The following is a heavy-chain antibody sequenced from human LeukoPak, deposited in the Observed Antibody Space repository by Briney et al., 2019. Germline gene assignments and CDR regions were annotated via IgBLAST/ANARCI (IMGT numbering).Heavy chain of an antibody. D-gene: IGHD3-3*01. CDR3: AKGGRTYYDFWSGSV. CDR2: ISWNSGSI. CDR1: GFTFDDYA. Sequence: GGSLRLSCAASGFTFDDYAMHWVRQAPGKGLEWVSGISWNSGSIGYADSVKGRFTISRDNAENSLYLQMNSLRAEDMALYYCAKGGRTYYDFWSGSVWGQGTLVTVSS. V-gene: IGHV3-9*03. J-gene: IGHJ4*02.